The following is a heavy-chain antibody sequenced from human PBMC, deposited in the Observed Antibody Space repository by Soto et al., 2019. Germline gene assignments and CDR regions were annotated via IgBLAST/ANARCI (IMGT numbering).Heavy chain of an antibody. Sequence: QAQLQESGPGLVKPSETLSLTCSVSGGSFFSYYWTWIRQPAGKGLEWIGRIYANGNANYNPSLKSRVTMSADTSKNQFSLRLRSVTAADTAVYYCARGVRDGYYGMDVWGPGATVTV. CDR1: GGSFFSYY. V-gene: IGHV4-4*07. J-gene: IGHJ6*02. CDR3: ARGVRDGYYGMDV. D-gene: IGHD3-16*02. CDR2: IYANGNA.